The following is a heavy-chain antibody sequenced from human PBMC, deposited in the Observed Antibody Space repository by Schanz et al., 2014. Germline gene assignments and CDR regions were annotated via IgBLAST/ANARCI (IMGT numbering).Heavy chain of an antibody. CDR2: ISAQTGDT. Sequence: VQSVHSGTEVQKLGASVKVSCQTSGYTFTAYGINWVRQAPGQGLEWIGWISAQTGDTRYAQKFQGRVTITADKSTSTASMELSSLRSEDTAVYYCARGPSQGYSYGHNIGAYYYGMDVWGQGTTVTVSS. J-gene: IGHJ6*02. D-gene: IGHD5-18*01. CDR1: GYTFTAYG. V-gene: IGHV1-18*01. CDR3: ARGPSQGYSYGHNIGAYYYGMDV.